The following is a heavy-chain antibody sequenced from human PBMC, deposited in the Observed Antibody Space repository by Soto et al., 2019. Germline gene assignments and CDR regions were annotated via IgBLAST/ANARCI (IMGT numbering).Heavy chain of an antibody. CDR1: GFTFSSYA. CDR2: ISGSGGST. CDR3: AKQPRSISGYDY. Sequence: EVQLLESGGGLVQPGGSLRLSCAASGFTFSSYAMSWVRQVPGKGLEWVSTISGSGGSTYYADSVKGRFTISRDNSKNALYLQMNSLRAEDTAVYYCAKQPRSISGYDYWGQGTLVTVSS. D-gene: IGHD5-12*01. V-gene: IGHV3-23*01. J-gene: IGHJ4*02.